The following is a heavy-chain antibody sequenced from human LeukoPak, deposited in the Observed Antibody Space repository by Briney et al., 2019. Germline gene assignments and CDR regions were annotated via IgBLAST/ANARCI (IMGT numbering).Heavy chain of an antibody. Sequence: SETLSLTCTVSGGSISSYYWSWIRQPPGKGLEWIGYIYYSGSTNYNPSLKSRVTISVDTSKNQFSLKLSSVTAADTAVYYCARADFDWPHALYYYMDVWGKGTTVTVSS. CDR2: IYYSGST. CDR3: ARADFDWPHALYYYMDV. V-gene: IGHV4-59*01. D-gene: IGHD3-9*01. CDR1: GGSISSYY. J-gene: IGHJ6*03.